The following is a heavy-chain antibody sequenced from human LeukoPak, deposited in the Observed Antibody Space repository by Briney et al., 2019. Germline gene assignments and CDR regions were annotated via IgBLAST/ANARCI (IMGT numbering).Heavy chain of an antibody. CDR1: GFTFSSYA. V-gene: IGHV3-23*01. D-gene: IGHD3-10*01. J-gene: IGHJ4*02. CDR2: ISGSGGST. CDR3: VRDGDWAFGD. Sequence: GGSLRLSCAASGFTFSSYAMSWVRQAPGKGLEWVSAISGSGGSTYYADSVKGRFTISRDNSKNTLYLQMNSLRAEDASVYYCVRDGDWAFGDWGQGTLVTVSS.